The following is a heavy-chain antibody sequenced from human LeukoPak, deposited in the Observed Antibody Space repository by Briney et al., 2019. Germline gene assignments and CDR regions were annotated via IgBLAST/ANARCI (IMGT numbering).Heavy chain of an antibody. J-gene: IGHJ5*02. CDR1: GGSISSSPYY. CDR3: TRTPTGYPNWFDP. V-gene: IGHV4-39*02. Sequence: PSETLSLTCTVSGGSISSSPYYWNWIRQPPGKGLEWIGSISYSGTTSYNPSLNSRVTISVDTSKNHFSLRLTSVTAADTAIYYCTRTPTGYPNWFDPWGQGAPVTVSS. D-gene: IGHD3-9*01. CDR2: ISYSGTT.